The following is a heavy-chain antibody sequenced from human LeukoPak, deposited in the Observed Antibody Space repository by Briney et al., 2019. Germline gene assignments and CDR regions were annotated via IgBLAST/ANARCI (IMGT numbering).Heavy chain of an antibody. J-gene: IGHJ3*02. D-gene: IGHD5-18*01. V-gene: IGHV3-21*01. Sequence: GGSLRLSCAASGFTFSSYDMNWVRQAPGKGLEWVSSISTGSRYIYYVDSVKGRFTVSRDNGKNSLYLQMNSLRAEDTAVYYCARGGATAIRSGAFDIWGQGTMVTVSS. CDR3: ARGGATAIRSGAFDI. CDR1: GFTFSSYD. CDR2: ISTGSRYI.